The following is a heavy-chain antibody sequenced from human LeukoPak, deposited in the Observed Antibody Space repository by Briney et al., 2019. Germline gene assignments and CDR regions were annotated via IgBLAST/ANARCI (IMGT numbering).Heavy chain of an antibody. Sequence: ASVKVSCKAFGYTFTSNYMHWVRQAPGQGPEWMGVISPSGGSTTYAQKFQGRVTLTRDMSTSTDYLELSSPRSEDTAVYYCARDNSVRDEAWWFNPWGREPWSPSPQ. V-gene: IGHV1-46*01. CDR3: ARDNSVRDEAWWFNP. D-gene: IGHD5-24*01. CDR1: GYTFTSNY. CDR2: ISPSGGST. J-gene: IGHJ5*02.